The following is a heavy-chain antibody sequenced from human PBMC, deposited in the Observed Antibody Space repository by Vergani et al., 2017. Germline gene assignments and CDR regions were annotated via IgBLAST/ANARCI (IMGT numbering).Heavy chain of an antibody. V-gene: IGHV4-39*01. CDR1: GGSISSSSYY. Sequence: QLQLQESGPGLVKPSETLSLTCTVSGGSISSSSYYWGWIRQPPGKGLEWIGSIYFSGSTWYSPSLKSRVTISGDTSKNQFSLKLSSVTATDTAVYYCARLFKVGATPVGWFDPWGQGTLVTVSS. CDR2: IYFSGST. CDR3: ARLFKVGATPVGWFDP. D-gene: IGHD1-26*01. J-gene: IGHJ5*02.